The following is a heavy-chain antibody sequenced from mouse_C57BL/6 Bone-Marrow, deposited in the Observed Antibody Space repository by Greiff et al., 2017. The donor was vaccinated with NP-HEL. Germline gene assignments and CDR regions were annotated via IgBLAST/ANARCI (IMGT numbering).Heavy chain of an antibody. CDR3: AILYYYGSSFDY. CDR2: IHPNSGST. V-gene: IGHV1-64*01. D-gene: IGHD1-1*01. CDR1: GYTFTSYW. J-gene: IGHJ2*01. Sequence: VQLQQPGAELVKPGASVKLSCKASGYTFTSYWMHWVKQRPGQGLEWIGMIHPNSGSTNYNEKFKSKATLTVDKSSSTAYMQLSSLTSEDSAVYYCAILYYYGSSFDYWGQGTTLTVSS.